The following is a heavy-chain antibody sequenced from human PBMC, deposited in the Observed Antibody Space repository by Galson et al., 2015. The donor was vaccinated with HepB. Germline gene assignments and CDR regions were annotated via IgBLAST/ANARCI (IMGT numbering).Heavy chain of an antibody. CDR2: INPNGGGT. V-gene: IGHV1-2*04. J-gene: IGHJ3*02. CDR1: GYTFTGYY. D-gene: IGHD3-22*01. CDR3: ARGSGDYYDSSGDAFDI. Sequence: SVKVSCKASGYTFTGYYMHWVRQAPGQGLEWMGWINPNGGGTNYAQKFQGWVTMTRDTSISTAYMELSRLRSDDTAVYYCARGSGDYYDSSGDAFDIWGQGTMVTVSS.